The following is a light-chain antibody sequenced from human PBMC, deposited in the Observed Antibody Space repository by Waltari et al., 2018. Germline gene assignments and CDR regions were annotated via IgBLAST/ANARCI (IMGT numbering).Light chain of an antibody. J-gene: IGLJ2*01. CDR1: SSDVGGYNY. Sequence: QSALTQPPSASGSPGQSVTISCTATSSDVGGYNYVSWYQQHPGKAPKLMIYEVSKRPSGVPDRFSGSKSGNTASLTVSGLQAEDEADYYCSSYAGSNDLFGGGTKLTVL. V-gene: IGLV2-8*01. CDR2: EVS. CDR3: SSYAGSNDL.